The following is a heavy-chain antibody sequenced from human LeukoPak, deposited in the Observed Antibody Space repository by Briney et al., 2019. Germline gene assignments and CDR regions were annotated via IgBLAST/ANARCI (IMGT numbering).Heavy chain of an antibody. V-gene: IGHV4-61*02. D-gene: IGHD6-13*01. CDR2: IYTSGST. Sequence: KSSETLSLTCTVPGGSISSGSYYWSWIRQPAGKGLEWIGRIYTSGSTNYNPSLKSRVTISVDTSKNQFSLKLSSVTAADTAVYYCATDSSSWYGFAFDIWGQGTMVTVSS. CDR1: GGSISSGSYY. J-gene: IGHJ3*02. CDR3: ATDSSSWYGFAFDI.